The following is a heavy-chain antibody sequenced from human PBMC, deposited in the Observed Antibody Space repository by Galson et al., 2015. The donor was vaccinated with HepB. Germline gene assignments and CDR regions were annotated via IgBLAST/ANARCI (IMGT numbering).Heavy chain of an antibody. CDR1: GFTFSNAW. Sequence: SLRLSCAASGFTFSNAWMSWVRQAPGKGLEWVGRIKTKTDGGTTDYAAPVKGRFTISRDDSKDTLFLQMNSLKTEDTAVYYCTTTCSSTNCYDYDYVWGSYRRFDYWGQGTLVTVSS. V-gene: IGHV3-15*01. CDR2: IKTKTDGGTT. J-gene: IGHJ4*02. D-gene: IGHD3-16*02. CDR3: TTTCSSTNCYDYDYVWGSYRRFDY.